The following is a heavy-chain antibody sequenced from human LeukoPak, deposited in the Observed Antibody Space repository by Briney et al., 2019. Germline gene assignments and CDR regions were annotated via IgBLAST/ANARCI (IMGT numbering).Heavy chain of an antibody. CDR1: GYTFTRYG. CDR2: ISAYNGNA. J-gene: IGHJ6*03. D-gene: IGHD4-11*01. CDR3: ATGNTSGNYFDYYYYYYMDV. V-gene: IGHV1-18*01. Sequence: ASVKVSCKASGYTFTRYGISWVRQAPGQGPEWMGWISAYNGNANYAQKFQGRVTMTRDTSTSTVYMELRSLRSDDTAVYYCATGNTSGNYFDYYYYYYMDVWGKGTTVTVSS.